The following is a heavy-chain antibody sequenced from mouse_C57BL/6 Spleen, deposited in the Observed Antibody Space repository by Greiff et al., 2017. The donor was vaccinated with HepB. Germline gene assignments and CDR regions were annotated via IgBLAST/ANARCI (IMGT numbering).Heavy chain of an antibody. J-gene: IGHJ3*01. CDR2: IRNKANGYTT. CDR1: GFTFTDYY. CDR3: ARYYYGSSSWFAY. Sequence: EVQLVESGGGLVQPGGSLSLSCAASGFTFTDYYMSWVRQPPGKALEWLGFIRNKANGYTTEYSASVKGRFTISRDNSQSILYLQMNALRAEDRATYYCARYYYGSSSWFAYWGQGTLVTVSA. V-gene: IGHV7-3*01. D-gene: IGHD1-1*01.